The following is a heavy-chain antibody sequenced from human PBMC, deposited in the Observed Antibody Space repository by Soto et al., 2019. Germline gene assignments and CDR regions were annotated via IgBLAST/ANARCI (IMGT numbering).Heavy chain of an antibody. CDR2: ISAHKGNT. J-gene: IGHJ4*02. CDR3: ARGRYGDY. D-gene: IGHD1-1*01. V-gene: IGHV1-18*01. CDR1: GYAFTTYG. Sequence: QVHLVQSGAAVKKPGASVKVSCKGSGYAFTTYGITWVRQAPGQGLEWMGWISAHKGNTNYAQKLQGRVTVTRDTSTSTAYMELRSLRSDDAAVYYCARGRYGDYWGQGALVTVSS.